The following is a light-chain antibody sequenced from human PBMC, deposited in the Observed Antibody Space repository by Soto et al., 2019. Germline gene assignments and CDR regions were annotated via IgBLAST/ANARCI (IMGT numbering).Light chain of an antibody. CDR2: DAS. CDR3: QQYNNWPRT. V-gene: IGKV3-15*01. J-gene: IGKJ1*01. CDR1: QSVSSN. Sequence: EVVMTQSPATLSVSPGKRATLSCRASQSVSSNLAWYQQKPGQAPRLLIYDASTSATGIPARFSGSGSGTEFTLTISSLQSEDFAVYYCQQYNNWPRTFGQGTKVELK.